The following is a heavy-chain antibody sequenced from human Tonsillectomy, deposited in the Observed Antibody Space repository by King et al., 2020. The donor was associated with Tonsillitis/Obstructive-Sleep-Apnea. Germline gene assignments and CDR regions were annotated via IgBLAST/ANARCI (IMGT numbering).Heavy chain of an antibody. V-gene: IGHV3-23*04. CDR2: ISGGGCST. Sequence: VQLVESGGGLVQPGGSLRLSCAASGITFSSYAMSWVRQAPGKGLEWVSTISGGGCSTYYADSVKGRFTISRDNSKNTLYLQMNSLRAGDTAVYYCAKAMVQGIIITIFDYWGQGTLVTVSS. CDR1: GITFSSYA. J-gene: IGHJ4*02. D-gene: IGHD3-10*01. CDR3: AKAMVQGIIITIFDY.